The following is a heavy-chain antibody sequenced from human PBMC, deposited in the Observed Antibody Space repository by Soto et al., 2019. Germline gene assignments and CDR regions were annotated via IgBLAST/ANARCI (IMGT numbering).Heavy chain of an antibody. Sequence: GSLRLSCAASGFTFSGSAMHWVRQASGKGLEWVGRIRSKANSYATAYAASVKGRFTISRDDSKNTAYLQMNSLKTEDTAVYYCTRLWVSAAAGRAGYWGQGTLVTVSS. CDR1: GFTFSGSA. D-gene: IGHD6-13*01. CDR2: IRSKANSYAT. V-gene: IGHV3-73*01. J-gene: IGHJ4*02. CDR3: TRLWVSAAAGRAGY.